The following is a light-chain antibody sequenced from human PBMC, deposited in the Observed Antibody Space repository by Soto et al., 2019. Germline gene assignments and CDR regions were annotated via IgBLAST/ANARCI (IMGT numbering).Light chain of an antibody. J-gene: IGLJ3*02. V-gene: IGLV2-11*01. Sequence: QSALTQPRSVSGSPGQSVTISCTGTSSDVGGYNYVSWYQQHLGKAPKLMIYDVSKRPSGVPDRFSGSKSGNTASLTISGLQAEDEADYYCCSYAGSYTDWVFGGGTKLTVL. CDR2: DVS. CDR1: SSDVGGYNY. CDR3: CSYAGSYTDWV.